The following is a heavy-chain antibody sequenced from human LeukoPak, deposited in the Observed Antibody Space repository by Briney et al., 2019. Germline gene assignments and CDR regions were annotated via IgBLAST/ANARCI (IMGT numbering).Heavy chain of an antibody. CDR3: ARGRRLKQTYSSSWYPVYNWFDP. J-gene: IGHJ5*02. CDR2: INQSGST. D-gene: IGHD6-13*01. V-gene: IGHV4-34*01. Sequence: SGTLSLTCAVYSGSFTGYYWSWIRQPPGKGLEWIGEINQSGSTNYNPSLKSRVTISVDTSKNQFSLKLSSVTAADTAVYYCARGRRLKQTYSSSWYPVYNWFDPWGQGTLVTVSS. CDR1: SGSFTGYY.